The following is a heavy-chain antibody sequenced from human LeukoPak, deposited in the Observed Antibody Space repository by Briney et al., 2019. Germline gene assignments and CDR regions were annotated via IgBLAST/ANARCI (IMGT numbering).Heavy chain of an antibody. J-gene: IGHJ4*02. CDR3: AKWGDYDVLTGYYDSDY. CDR1: GFACSNYA. Sequence: QSGWSLRLFCAASGFACSNYAMSWVRQAPGKGLEWVSAVSGRDTSTYYTDSVKGRFTISRDNSKNTLYLQMNSLSAEDTAIYYCAKWGDYDVLTGYYDSDYWGQGTLVTVSS. D-gene: IGHD3-9*01. V-gene: IGHV3-23*01. CDR2: VSGRDTST.